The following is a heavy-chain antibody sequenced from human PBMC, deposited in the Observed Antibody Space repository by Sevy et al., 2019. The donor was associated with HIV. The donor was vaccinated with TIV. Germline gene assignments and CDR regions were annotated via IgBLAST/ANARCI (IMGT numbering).Heavy chain of an antibody. V-gene: IGHV3-23*01. CDR1: GFTFSNYA. CDR2: IGGSGGRI. D-gene: IGHD5-12*01. CDR3: ATEGLSGYDAPFAY. J-gene: IGHJ4*02. Sequence: GGSLRLSCAASGFTFSNYAMSWVRQAPGKGLEWVSAIGGSGGRIYYADSVKGRFTISRDNSKNTLYLQMNSLRAEDTAVYYCATEGLSGYDAPFAYWGQGTLVTVSS.